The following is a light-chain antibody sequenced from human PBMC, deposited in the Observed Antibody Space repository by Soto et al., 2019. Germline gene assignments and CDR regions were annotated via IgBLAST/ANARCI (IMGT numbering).Light chain of an antibody. CDR1: QSVISN. CDR2: GAS. CDR3: QQYNSWPPVFT. J-gene: IGKJ3*01. V-gene: IGKV3-15*01. Sequence: EIVLTQSPATLSVSPGERATLSCRASQSVISNLAGYQQKPGQAPRLLMFGASTRATGIPARFSGSGSGTEFTLTISSLQSEDFAVYYCQQYNSWPPVFTFGPGTKVDIK.